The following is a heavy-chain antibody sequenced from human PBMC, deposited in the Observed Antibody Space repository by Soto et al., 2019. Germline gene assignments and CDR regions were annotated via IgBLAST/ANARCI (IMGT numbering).Heavy chain of an antibody. J-gene: IGHJ4*02. CDR1: GFTFSSYW. CDR2: IKQDGSEK. V-gene: IGHV3-7*01. Sequence: GGSLRLSCAASGFTFSSYWMSWVRQAPGKGLEWVANIKQDGSEKYYVDSVKGRFTISRDNAKNSLYLQMNSLRAEDTAVYYCARVNSVVTAIPLFNDYWGQGTLVTVSP. CDR3: ARVNSVVTAIPLFNDY. D-gene: IGHD2-21*02.